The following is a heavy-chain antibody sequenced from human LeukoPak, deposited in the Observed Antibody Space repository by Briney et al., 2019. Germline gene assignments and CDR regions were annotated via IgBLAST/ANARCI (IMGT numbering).Heavy chain of an antibody. CDR1: GYSFTSYW. CDR2: IDPSDSYT. Sequence: GEPLSISGKGSGYSFTSYWISWVRQMPGKGLEWMGRIDPSDSYTNSSPSFQGHVTIPADKSISTAYLQWSSLKAAENAMYYCAVKEDCIGGGCYPAPPHFDYWGQGTLVTVSS. V-gene: IGHV5-10-1*01. J-gene: IGHJ4*02. CDR3: AVKEDCIGGGCYPAPPHFDY. D-gene: IGHD2-15*01.